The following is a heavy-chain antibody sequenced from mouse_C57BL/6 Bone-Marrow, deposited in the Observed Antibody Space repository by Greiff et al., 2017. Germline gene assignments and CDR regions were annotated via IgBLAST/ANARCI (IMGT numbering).Heavy chain of an antibody. Sequence: VQLQQSGTELVKPGASVKLSCKASGYTFTSYWMHWVKQRPGQGLEWIGNINPSNGGTNYNEKFKSKATLTVDKSSSTAYMQLSSLTSEDSAVYYCARLKATTARDFDVWGTGTTVTVSS. J-gene: IGHJ1*03. CDR2: INPSNGGT. D-gene: IGHD1-2*01. V-gene: IGHV1-53*01. CDR1: GYTFTSYW. CDR3: ARLKATTARDFDV.